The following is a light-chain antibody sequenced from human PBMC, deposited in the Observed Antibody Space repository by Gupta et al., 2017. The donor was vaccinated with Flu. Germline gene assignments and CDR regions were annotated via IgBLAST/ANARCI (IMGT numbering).Light chain of an antibody. CDR2: GAS. Sequence: EVVLTQSPGTLSSSPGERATLSCRASQSVSSSYLAWYQQKPDQAPKLLIYGASSRATGIPDRFSGSGSGTDFTLTISRLEPEDFAVYHCQQYDSSPTFGQGTKVEIK. V-gene: IGKV3-20*01. J-gene: IGKJ1*01. CDR3: QQYDSSPT. CDR1: QSVSSSY.